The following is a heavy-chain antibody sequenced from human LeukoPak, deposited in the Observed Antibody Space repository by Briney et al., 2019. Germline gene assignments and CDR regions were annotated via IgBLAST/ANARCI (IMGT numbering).Heavy chain of an antibody. V-gene: IGHV3-30*03. CDR1: GFTFSNYG. J-gene: IGHJ3*02. D-gene: IGHD3-22*01. CDR2: VSYDGANK. CDR3: ARDKYSVGYYYDSSTDAFDI. Sequence: PGRSLRLSCAASGFTFSNYGMHWVRQAPGKGLEWVALVSYDGANKYYADSVKGRFSISRDNAKNSLYLQMNSLRDEDTAVYYCARDKYSVGYYYDSSTDAFDIWGQGTMVTVSS.